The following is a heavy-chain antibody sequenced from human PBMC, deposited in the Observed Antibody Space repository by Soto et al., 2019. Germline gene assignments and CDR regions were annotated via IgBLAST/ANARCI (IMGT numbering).Heavy chain of an antibody. CDR3: EIGEWLSTSYFNF. J-gene: IGHJ4*02. CDR2: FRSSGDDGNT. V-gene: IGHV3-23*01. Sequence: PXGSLRLSSTDTGFTFSSYSMSWVRQAPGKGLEWVSGFRSSGDDGNTYYAVSVKGRFAASRDNSRNTVYLQVDSLRGEDTAVYHCEIGEWLSTSYFNFWGKGTLVTVSS. CDR1: GFTFSSYS. D-gene: IGHD3-3*01.